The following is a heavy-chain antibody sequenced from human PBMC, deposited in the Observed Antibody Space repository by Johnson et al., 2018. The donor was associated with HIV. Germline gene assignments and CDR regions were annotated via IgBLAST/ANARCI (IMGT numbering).Heavy chain of an antibody. D-gene: IGHD6-25*01. J-gene: IGHJ3*01. CDR3: SVYFGTAFDF. CDR2: IKTKTEGGTT. CDR1: GLSFSKAW. V-gene: IGHV3-15*01. Sequence: EVQLVESGGGLVQPGGSLRLSCAVYGLSFSKAWMSWVRQAPGKGLEWVGRIKTKTEGGTTDYAASVKGRFTISRDDSKNTLYLQMNSLKTEDTAVYYCSVYFGTAFDFWGQGTMVTVSS.